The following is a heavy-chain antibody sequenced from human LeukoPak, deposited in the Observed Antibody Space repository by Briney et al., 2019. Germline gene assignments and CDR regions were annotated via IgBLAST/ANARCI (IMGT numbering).Heavy chain of an antibody. CDR1: GGTFSSYA. D-gene: IGHD4-17*01. Sequence: SVKVPCKASGGTFSSYAISWVRQAPGQGLEWMGRIIPILGIANYAQKFQGRVMITADKSTSTAYMELSSLRSEDTAVYYCARGYMTTVTTTWFDPWGQGTLVTVSS. CDR3: ARGYMTTVTTTWFDP. J-gene: IGHJ5*02. CDR2: IIPILGIA. V-gene: IGHV1-69*04.